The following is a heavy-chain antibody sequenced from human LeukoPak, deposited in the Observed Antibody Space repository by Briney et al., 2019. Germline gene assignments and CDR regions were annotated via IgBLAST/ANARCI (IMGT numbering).Heavy chain of an antibody. CDR1: VYSFTNYW. Sequence: GESLQISCTGSVYSFTNYWIGWVRQMPGKGLEWMGIIYPGDSDTRYSPSFQGQVTISADKSINTAYLQWSSLKASDTAMYYCARKPPSTTGFYWYFDLWGRGTLVTVSS. CDR3: ARKPPSTTGFYWYFDL. D-gene: IGHD1-1*01. J-gene: IGHJ2*01. V-gene: IGHV5-51*01. CDR2: IYPGDSDT.